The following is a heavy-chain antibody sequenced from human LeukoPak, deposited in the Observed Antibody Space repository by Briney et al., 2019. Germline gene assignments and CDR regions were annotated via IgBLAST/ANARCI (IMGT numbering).Heavy chain of an antibody. CDR2: TYWDGDK. Sequence: SGPTLVNPTQTLTLTCSFSGLLLSTDGIGVGWIRQPPEKALKWLTLTYWDGDKRYSPSLKSRLTITKDPSQNQMVLTMTNMDPVDTATYYCAQRLVMSSPRLPGKDYWGQGTLVSVSS. D-gene: IGHD2-21*01. J-gene: IGHJ4*02. CDR3: AQRLVMSSPRLPGKDY. V-gene: IGHV2-5*02. CDR1: GLLLSTDGIG.